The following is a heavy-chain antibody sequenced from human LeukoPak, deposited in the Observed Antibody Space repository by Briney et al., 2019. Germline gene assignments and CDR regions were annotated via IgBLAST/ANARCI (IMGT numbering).Heavy chain of an antibody. D-gene: IGHD1-26*01. CDR1: GGTFSSYA. Sequence: GASVKVSCKASGGTFSSYAISWVRQAPGQGLEWMGGINPIFGTANYAQKFQGRVTITADESTSTAYMELSSLRSEDTAVYYCASDYSVGAIYYFDYWGQGTLVTVSS. CDR2: INPIFGTA. CDR3: ASDYSVGAIYYFDY. V-gene: IGHV1-69*13. J-gene: IGHJ4*02.